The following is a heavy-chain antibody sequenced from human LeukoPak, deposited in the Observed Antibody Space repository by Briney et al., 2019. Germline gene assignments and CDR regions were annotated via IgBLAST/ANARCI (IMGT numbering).Heavy chain of an antibody. J-gene: IGHJ5*02. CDR2: VYFSGST. CDR3: VKDGGHTALDP. V-gene: IGHV4-61*02. D-gene: IGHD3-16*01. Sequence: PSETLSLTCSVSGVSIGNSHYYWGWIRQPAGKGLEWIGRVYFSGSTNYNPSLKGRVTISVDTSKNQFSLKLMSVTAADTAVYYCVKDGGHTALDPWGQGTQVTVSS. CDR1: GVSIGNSHYY.